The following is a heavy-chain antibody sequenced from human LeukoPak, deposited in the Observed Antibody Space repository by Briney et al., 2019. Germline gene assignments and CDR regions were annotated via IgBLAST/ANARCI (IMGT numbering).Heavy chain of an antibody. V-gene: IGHV3-73*01. D-gene: IGHD3-22*01. Sequence: GSLKLSCAASGFTFSDSAVHWARQASGKGLEWVGRIRSKANSYATAYAASVKGRFTISRDDSKNTAYLQMNSLKTEDTAVYYCATDRERDPSVYYLVGGQGTLITVSS. J-gene: IGHJ4*02. CDR2: IRSKANSYAT. CDR3: ATDRERDPSVYYLV. CDR1: GFTFSDSA.